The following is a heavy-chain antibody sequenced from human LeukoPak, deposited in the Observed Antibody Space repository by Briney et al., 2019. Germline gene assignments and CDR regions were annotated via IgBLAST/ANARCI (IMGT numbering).Heavy chain of an antibody. D-gene: IGHD2-21*02. CDR2: IYHSGST. CDR1: GGSFSGYY. J-gene: IGHJ4*02. V-gene: IGHV4-34*01. CDR3: ARGVVTAILDYFDY. Sequence: SETLSLTCAVYGGSFSGYYWSWIRQPPGKGLEWIGYIYHSGSTYYNPSLKSRVTISVDRSKNQFSLKLSSVTAADTAVYYCARGVVTAILDYFDYWGQGTLVTVSS.